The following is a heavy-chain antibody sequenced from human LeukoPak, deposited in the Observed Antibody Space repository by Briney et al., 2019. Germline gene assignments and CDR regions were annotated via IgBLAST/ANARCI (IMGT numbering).Heavy chain of an antibody. CDR2: ISGDGGSI. V-gene: IGHV3-43*02. CDR1: GFTFDDYA. Sequence: GGSLRLSCAASGFTFDDYAMHWVRQAPGKGLEWVSLISGDGGSIYYADSVKGRFTISRDNSKNSLYLQMNSLRTEDTALYYCARETYSSGWYFQHRGQGTLVTVSS. J-gene: IGHJ1*01. D-gene: IGHD6-19*01. CDR3: ARETYSSGWYFQH.